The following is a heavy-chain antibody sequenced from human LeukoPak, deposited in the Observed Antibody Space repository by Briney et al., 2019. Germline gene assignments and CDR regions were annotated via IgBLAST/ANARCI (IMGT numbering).Heavy chain of an antibody. CDR1: GYSISSGYY. CDR2: IYTSGST. Sequence: PSETLSLTCTVSGYSISSGYYWGWIRQPAGKGLEWIGRIYTSGSTNYNPSLKSRVTMSVDTFKNQFSLKLSSVTAADTAVYYCARDATYYYGSGSTNWFDPWGQGTLVAVSS. D-gene: IGHD3-10*01. V-gene: IGHV4-4*07. CDR3: ARDATYYYGSGSTNWFDP. J-gene: IGHJ5*02.